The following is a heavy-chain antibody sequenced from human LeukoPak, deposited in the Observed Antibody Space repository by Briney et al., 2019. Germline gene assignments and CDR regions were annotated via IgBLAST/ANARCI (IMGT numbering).Heavy chain of an antibody. D-gene: IGHD6-13*01. CDR2: IIPIFGTA. CDR3: ARDQGQMYSSSYFDY. J-gene: IGHJ4*02. CDR1: GGTFSSYA. V-gene: IGHV1-69*05. Sequence: AASVKVSCKASGGTFSSYAISWVRQAPGQGLEWMGRIIPIFGTANYAQKFQGRVTITTDESTSTAYMELSSLRSEDTAVYYCARDQGQMYSSSYFDYWGQGTLVTVSS.